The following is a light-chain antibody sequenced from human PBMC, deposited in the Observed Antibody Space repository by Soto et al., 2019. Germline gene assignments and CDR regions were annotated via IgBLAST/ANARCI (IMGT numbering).Light chain of an antibody. J-gene: IGKJ1*01. Sequence: EIAKTQSSVTLSVSPRERTTHFCRASQGISSNLAWYQQKPGQAPRLLIYGASTRASGIPDRFSGSGSGTDFTLTISRLEPEDFAVYYCQQYGSSGTFGQGTKVDIK. CDR2: GAS. V-gene: IGKV3-20*01. CDR1: QGISSN. CDR3: QQYGSSGT.